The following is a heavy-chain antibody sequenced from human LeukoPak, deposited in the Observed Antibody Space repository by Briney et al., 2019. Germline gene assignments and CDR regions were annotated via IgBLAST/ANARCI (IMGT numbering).Heavy chain of an antibody. Sequence: SETLSLTCTVSGGFISSYYWSWIRQPPGKGLEWIGYIYYSGSTNYNPSLKSRVTISVDTSKNQFSLKLSSVTAADTAVYYCARESSSGWFDPWGQGTLVTVSS. V-gene: IGHV4-59*01. CDR3: ARESSSGWFDP. J-gene: IGHJ5*02. D-gene: IGHD6-6*01. CDR1: GGFISSYY. CDR2: IYYSGST.